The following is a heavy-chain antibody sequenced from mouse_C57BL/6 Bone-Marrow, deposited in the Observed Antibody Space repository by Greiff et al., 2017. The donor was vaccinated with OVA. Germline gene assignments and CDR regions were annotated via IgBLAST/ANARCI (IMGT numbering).Heavy chain of an antibody. CDR3: ASTVVADYFDY. Sequence: VHLVESGPGLVQPSQSLSITCTVSGFSFTSYGVHWVRQSPGKGLEWLGVIWSGGSTDYNAAFISRLSISKDKSKSQVSFKMNSLQADATAIYYCASTVVADYFDYWGQGTTLTVSS. J-gene: IGHJ2*01. V-gene: IGHV2-2*01. CDR1: GFSFTSYG. CDR2: IWSGGST. D-gene: IGHD1-1*01.